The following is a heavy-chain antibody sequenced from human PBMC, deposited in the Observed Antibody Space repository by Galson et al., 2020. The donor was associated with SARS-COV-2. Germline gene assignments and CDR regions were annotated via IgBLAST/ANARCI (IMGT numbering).Heavy chain of an antibody. D-gene: IGHD4-4*01. J-gene: IGHJ4*02. V-gene: IGHV1-2*02. CDR2: INPNSGGT. CDR3: ASGTTIITDNY. CDR1: GYTFTGHQ. Sequence: ASVKVSCKASGYTFTGHQMHWVRQAPGQGLEWMGWINPNSGGTKYEQKFQGRLTMTRDTSISTAYMELSSLRSDDTAVYYCASGTTIITDNYWGQGSLVTVSS.